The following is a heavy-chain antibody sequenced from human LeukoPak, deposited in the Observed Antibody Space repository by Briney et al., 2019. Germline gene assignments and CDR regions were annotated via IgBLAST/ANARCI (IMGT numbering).Heavy chain of an antibody. V-gene: IGHV4-4*07. CDR3: ARQGYTVSYYFLDY. Sequence: SETLSLTCSVSVGFTTYDYWNWIRQPAGKATEWIGRIHTTGSTNYNPSLKSRLTLSIDTSTNQFSLKLTSVTAADTAVYFCARQGYTVSYYFLDYWSQGTLVTVSS. CDR1: VGFTTYDY. J-gene: IGHJ4*02. D-gene: IGHD1-26*01. CDR2: IHTTGST.